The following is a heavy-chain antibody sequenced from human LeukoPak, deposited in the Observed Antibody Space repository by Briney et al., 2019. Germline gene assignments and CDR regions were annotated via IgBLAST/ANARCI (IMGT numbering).Heavy chain of an antibody. J-gene: IGHJ6*04. CDR2: FDPEDGET. CDR3: ARGLVVAATHGYYGMDV. D-gene: IGHD2-15*01. Sequence: ASVKVSCKVSGYTLTELSMHWVRQAPGKGLEWMGGFDPEDGETIYAQKFQGRVTITADESTSTAYMELSSLRSEDTAVYYCARGLVVAATHGYYGMDVWGKGTTVTVSS. CDR1: GYTLTELS. V-gene: IGHV1-24*01.